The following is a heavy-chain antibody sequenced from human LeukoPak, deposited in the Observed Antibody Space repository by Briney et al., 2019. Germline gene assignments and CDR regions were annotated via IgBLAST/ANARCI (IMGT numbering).Heavy chain of an antibody. J-gene: IGHJ4*02. D-gene: IGHD6-19*01. CDR3: ARVLAVAGIPDY. CDR1: GGTFSSYA. CDR2: IIPIFGTA. V-gene: IGHV1-69*13. Sequence: GASVKVSCKASGGTFSSYAISWVRQAPGQGLEWMGGIIPIFGTANYAQKFQGRVTITADESTSTAYMELSSLRSEDTAVYYCARVLAVAGIPDYWGQGTLVTVSS.